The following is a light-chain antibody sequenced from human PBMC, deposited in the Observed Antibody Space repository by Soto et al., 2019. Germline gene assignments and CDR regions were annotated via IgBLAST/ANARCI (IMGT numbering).Light chain of an antibody. CDR1: SSDVGGYDY. CDR2: DVT. CDR3: ISYASINTYV. J-gene: IGLJ1*01. V-gene: IGLV2-14*01. Sequence: QSALTQPASVSGSPGQSITISCTGTSSDVGGYDYVSWYQQHPGKAPKLMIYDVTNRPSGVSNRFSGSKSGNTASLTTSGLQAEDEADYYCISYASINTYVFGTGTKVTVL.